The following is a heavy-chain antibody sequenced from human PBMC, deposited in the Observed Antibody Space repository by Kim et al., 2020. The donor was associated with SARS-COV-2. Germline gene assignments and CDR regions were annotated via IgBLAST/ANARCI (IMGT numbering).Heavy chain of an antibody. CDR3: ARGRGGTMIVVVITPYYYYGMDG. Sequence: SETLSLTCAVYGGSFSGYYWSWIRQPPGKGLEWIGEINHSGSTNYNPSLKSRVTISVDTSKNQFSLKLSSVTAADTAVYYCARGRGGTMIVVVITPYYYYGMDGWGQGTTVTVSS. J-gene: IGHJ6*02. V-gene: IGHV4-34*01. D-gene: IGHD3-22*01. CDR1: GGSFSGYY. CDR2: INHSGST.